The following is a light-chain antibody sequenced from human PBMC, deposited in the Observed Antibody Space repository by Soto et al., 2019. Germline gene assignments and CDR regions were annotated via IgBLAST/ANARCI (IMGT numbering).Light chain of an antibody. Sequence: DIQMTQSPSSLSASVGDRVTITCRASQGIGNYLAWYQQKPGKVPKLLIYAASTWQSGVPSRFSGSGSGTDFTLTISSLQPEDVATYYCQNYNSDPWTFGQGTKVDIK. J-gene: IGKJ1*01. V-gene: IGKV1-27*01. CDR1: QGIGNY. CDR3: QNYNSDPWT. CDR2: AAS.